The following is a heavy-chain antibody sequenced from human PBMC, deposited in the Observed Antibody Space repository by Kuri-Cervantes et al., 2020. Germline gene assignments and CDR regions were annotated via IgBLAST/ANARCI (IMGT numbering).Heavy chain of an antibody. D-gene: IGHD2-15*01. CDR1: GYSFTSYW. Sequence: KVSCKGSGYSFTSYWIGWVRQMPGKGLEWMGIINPGDSETRYSPSFQGQVTISADKSISTAYLQWSSLKASDTAMYYCARGGYCSGGSCYRRGDWFDPWGQGTLVTVSS. CDR2: INPGDSET. V-gene: IGHV5-51*01. J-gene: IGHJ5*02. CDR3: ARGGYCSGGSCYRRGDWFDP.